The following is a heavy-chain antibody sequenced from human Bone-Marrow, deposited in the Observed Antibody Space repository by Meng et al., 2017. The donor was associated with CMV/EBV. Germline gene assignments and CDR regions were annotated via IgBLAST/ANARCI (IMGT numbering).Heavy chain of an antibody. Sequence: SETLSLTCAVSGGSISSSNWWSWVRQPPGKGLEWIGYIYYSGSTYYNPSLKSRVTISVDTSKNQFSLKLSSVTAADTAVYYCAGATGDYYGSGIDYWGQGPLVTVYS. CDR2: IYYSGST. CDR1: GGSISSSNW. V-gene: IGHV4-4*02. J-gene: IGHJ4*02. D-gene: IGHD3-10*01. CDR3: AGATGDYYGSGIDY.